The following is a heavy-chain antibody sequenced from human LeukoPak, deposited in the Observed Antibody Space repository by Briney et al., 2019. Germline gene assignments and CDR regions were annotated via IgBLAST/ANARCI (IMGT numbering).Heavy chain of an antibody. V-gene: IGHV1-2*02. D-gene: IGHD5-18*01. J-gene: IGHJ4*02. CDR3: AREGSYGRYYFDY. CDR1: GNTFTGYY. Sequence: ASVKVSCKASGNTFTGYYFHWVRQAPGQGLEGMGWINPNSGGTTPAQEFQGRVTITRDTSASTAYMELSSLRSEDMAVYYCAREGSYGRYYFDYWGQGTLVTVSS. CDR2: INPNSGGT.